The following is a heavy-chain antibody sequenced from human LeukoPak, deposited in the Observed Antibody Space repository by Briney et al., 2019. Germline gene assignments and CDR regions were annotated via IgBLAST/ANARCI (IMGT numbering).Heavy chain of an antibody. V-gene: IGHV4-59*08. D-gene: IGHD6-6*01. CDR3: ARQGTRYSSSPDGDY. CDR1: GASISNYY. Sequence: SETLSLTCAVSGASISNYYWSWIRQPPGKGLEWIGYLSYTGSTNYNPSLKSRVTISGDTSKNQFSLKLSSVTAADTAVYYCARQGTRYSSSPDGDYWGQGTLVTVSS. CDR2: LSYTGST. J-gene: IGHJ4*02.